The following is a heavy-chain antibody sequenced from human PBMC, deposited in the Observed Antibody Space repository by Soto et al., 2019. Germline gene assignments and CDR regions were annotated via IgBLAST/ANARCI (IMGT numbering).Heavy chain of an antibody. CDR3: ARRQWDPHGTNHYYALDV. CDR1: GYSFTSYW. Sequence: PGESLKISCKGSGYSFTSYWIGWVRQMPGKGLECMGIIYPGDSNTRYKSSFQGQVTISADKSINTAYLQWSSLKASDTAIYYCARRQWDPHGTNHYYALDVWGQGTTVTVSS. V-gene: IGHV5-51*01. CDR2: IYPGDSNT. J-gene: IGHJ6*02. D-gene: IGHD1-26*01.